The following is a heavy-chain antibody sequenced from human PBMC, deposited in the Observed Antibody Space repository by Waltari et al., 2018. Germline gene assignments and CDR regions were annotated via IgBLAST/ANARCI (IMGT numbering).Heavy chain of an antibody. J-gene: IGHJ6*02. V-gene: IGHV1-69*01. CDR1: GGTFSSYA. CDR2: IIPIFRTA. D-gene: IGHD2-2*01. CDR3: ARDRDIVVVPPSYYYGMDV. Sequence: QVQLVQSGAEVKKPGSSVKVSCKASGGTFSSYAISWVRQAPGQGLEWMVGIIPIFRTANHAQKFQGRVTITADESTSTAYMELSSLRSEDTAVYYCARDRDIVVVPPSYYYGMDVWGQGTTVTVSS.